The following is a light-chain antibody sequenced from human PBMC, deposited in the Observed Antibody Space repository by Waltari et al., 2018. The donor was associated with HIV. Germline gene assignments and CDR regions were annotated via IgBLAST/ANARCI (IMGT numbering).Light chain of an antibody. V-gene: IGKV1-9*01. CDR2: SAS. CDR1: QDISTS. Sequence: DIRLTQSPSSLSASVGDRVTLTCRASQDISTSLAWYQKKPGKAPKLLIYSASTLQTGVPSRFAGGGSGTSFTLTISPLQSEDFAVYYCQQRKTYVAAFGGGTKVEI. J-gene: IGKJ4*01. CDR3: QQRKTYVAA.